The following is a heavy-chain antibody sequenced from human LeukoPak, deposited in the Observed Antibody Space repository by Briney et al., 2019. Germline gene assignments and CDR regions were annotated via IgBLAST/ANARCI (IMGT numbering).Heavy chain of an antibody. V-gene: IGHV1-3*01. J-gene: IGHJ3*02. CDR3: AAEGPLWFGELFAFDI. CDR1: GYTFTSYA. CDR2: INAGNGNT. D-gene: IGHD3-10*01. Sequence: ASVKVSCKASGYTFTSYAMHWVRQAPGQRLEWMGWINAGNGNTKYSQKFQGRVTITRDTSASTAYMELSSLRSEDTAVYYCAAEGPLWFGELFAFDIWGQGTMVTVSS.